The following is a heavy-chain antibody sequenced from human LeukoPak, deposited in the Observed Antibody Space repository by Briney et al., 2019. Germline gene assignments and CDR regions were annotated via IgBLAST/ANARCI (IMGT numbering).Heavy chain of an antibody. CDR2: IRSKANSYAT. D-gene: IGHD3-3*01. J-gene: IGHJ4*02. CDR1: GFTFSGSA. V-gene: IGHV3-73*01. CDR3: TRHTDFWSGYYLTYFDY. Sequence: GGSLRLSCAASGFTFSGSAMHWVRQASGKGPEWVGRIRSKANSYATAYAASVKGRFTISRDDSKNTAYLQMNSLKTEDTAVYYCTRHTDFWSGYYLTYFDYWGQGTLVTVSS.